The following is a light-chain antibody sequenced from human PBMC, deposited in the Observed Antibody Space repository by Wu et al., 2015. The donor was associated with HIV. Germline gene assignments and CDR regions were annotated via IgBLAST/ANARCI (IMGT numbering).Light chain of an antibody. CDR1: QSVSSGY. CDR3: QQRYDLPLT. J-gene: IGKJ4*01. CDR2: DAS. V-gene: IGKV3-11*01. Sequence: EIVMTQSPDTLSASVGQRVTLSCRASQSVSSGYVAWYQHKPGQAPRLLISDASTRATGIPARFSGSGSGTDFTLTIDSLEPEDCAFYYCQQRYDLPLTFGGGTKVEI.